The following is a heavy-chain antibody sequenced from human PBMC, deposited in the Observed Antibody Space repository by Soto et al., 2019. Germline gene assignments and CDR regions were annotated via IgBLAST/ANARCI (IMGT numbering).Heavy chain of an antibody. Sequence: ASLKVSCKASGYTFTGYYMHLVRQAPGQWLEWMGWINPNSGGTNYAQKFQGWVTMTRDTSISTAYMELSRLRSDDTAVYYCARLGPGYCTNGVCYYFDYWGQGTLVTVSS. J-gene: IGHJ4*02. CDR2: INPNSGGT. D-gene: IGHD2-8*01. CDR3: ARLGPGYCTNGVCYYFDY. V-gene: IGHV1-2*04. CDR1: GYTFTGYY.